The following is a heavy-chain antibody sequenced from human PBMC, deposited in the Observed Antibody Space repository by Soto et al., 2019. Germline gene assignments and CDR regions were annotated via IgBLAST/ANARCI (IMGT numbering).Heavy chain of an antibody. D-gene: IGHD5-18*01. J-gene: IGHJ6*02. V-gene: IGHV1-69*13. CDR2: IIPTFGTA. Sequence: SVKVSCKASGGTFSSYAISWVRQAPGQGLEWMGGIIPTFGTANYAQKFQGRVTITADESTSTAYMELSSLRSEDTAVYYCARGSDTAMAPYYYYGMDVWGQGTTVTVSS. CDR3: ARGSDTAMAPYYYYGMDV. CDR1: GGTFSSYA.